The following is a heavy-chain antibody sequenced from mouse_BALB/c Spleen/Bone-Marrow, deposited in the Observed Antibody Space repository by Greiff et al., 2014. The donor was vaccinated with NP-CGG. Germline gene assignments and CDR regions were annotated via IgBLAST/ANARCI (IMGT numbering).Heavy chain of an antibody. CDR2: IDPANGNT. J-gene: IGHJ3*01. V-gene: IGHV14-3*02. Sequence: EVMLVESGAELVKPGASVKLSCTASGFNIKDTYMHWVKQRPEQDLEWIGRIDPANGNTKYDPKFQGKATITADTSSNTAHLQLSSLTSEDTAVYYCAKYYYGNSLFAYWGQGTLVTVSA. CDR1: GFNIKDTY. D-gene: IGHD1-1*01. CDR3: AKYYYGNSLFAY.